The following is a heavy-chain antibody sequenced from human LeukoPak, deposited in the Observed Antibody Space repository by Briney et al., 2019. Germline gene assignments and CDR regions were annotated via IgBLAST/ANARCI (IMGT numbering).Heavy chain of an antibody. CDR2: INPSGGST. D-gene: IGHD6-6*01. CDR3: ARDQRYSSSSGWFDP. J-gene: IGHJ5*02. V-gene: IGHV1-46*01. Sequence: ASVKVSCKASGDTFTSYYMQWVRQAPGQGPEWMGKINPSGGSTSYAQKFQGRVTMTTDTSTSTAYMELRSLRSDDTAVYYCARDQRYSSSSGWFDPWGQGTLVTVSS. CDR1: GDTFTSYY.